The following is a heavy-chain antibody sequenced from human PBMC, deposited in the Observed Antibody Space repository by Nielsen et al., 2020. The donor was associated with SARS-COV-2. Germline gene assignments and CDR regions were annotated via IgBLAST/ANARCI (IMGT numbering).Heavy chain of an antibody. V-gene: IGHV3-48*01. CDR3: ASYDWSNGLDV. Sequence: GGSLRLSCAASEFSFDDIHWVRQAPGKGLEWISYISSGSAIIYYADSVRGRFTLSRDNGENSLYLEMNSLRAEDTAIYYCASYDWSNGLDVWGQGTTVTVSS. D-gene: IGHD3-3*01. CDR1: EFSFDD. CDR2: ISSGSAII. J-gene: IGHJ6*02.